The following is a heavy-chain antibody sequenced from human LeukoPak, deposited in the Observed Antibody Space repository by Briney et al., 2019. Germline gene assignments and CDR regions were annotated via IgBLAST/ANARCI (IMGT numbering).Heavy chain of an antibody. D-gene: IGHD3-22*01. J-gene: IGHJ4*02. Sequence: GRSLRLSCAASGFIFNSYGMHWVRQAPGKGLEWVALIWYDGSNKYYTDSVKGRFTISRDNSKNTLYLQMNSLRAEDTAVYYCAKRGYYDSSGYMDYWGQGTLVTVSS. V-gene: IGHV3-33*06. CDR2: IWYDGSNK. CDR1: GFIFNSYG. CDR3: AKRGYYDSSGYMDY.